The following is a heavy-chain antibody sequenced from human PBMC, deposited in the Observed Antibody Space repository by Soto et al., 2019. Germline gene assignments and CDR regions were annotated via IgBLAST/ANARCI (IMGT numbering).Heavy chain of an antibody. CDR2: ISAYNGNT. V-gene: IGHV1-18*04. CDR1: GYTFTSYG. Sequence: ASVKVSCKASGYTFTSYGISWVRQAPGQGLEWMGWISAYNGNTNYAQKLQGRVTMTTDTSTSTAYMELRSLRSDDTAVYYCARDSPALRITMVRGVILYYYYGMDVWGQGTTVTVS. CDR3: ARDSPALRITMVRGVILYYYYGMDV. J-gene: IGHJ6*02. D-gene: IGHD3-10*01.